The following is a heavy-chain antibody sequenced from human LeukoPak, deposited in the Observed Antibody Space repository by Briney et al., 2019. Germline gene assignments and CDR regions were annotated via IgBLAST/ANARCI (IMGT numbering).Heavy chain of an antibody. V-gene: IGHV4-31*03. CDR2: IYYTGNT. Sequence: SQTLSLTCTVSGGSINSAGYYWSWIRQHPGKGLEWIGYIYYTGNTDYNPSLKSRVSISVDTSKKQFSLRLSSVTAADTAVYYCARFYCSSTSCSAGYYYYYYMDVWGKGTTVTVSS. CDR1: GGSINSAGYY. D-gene: IGHD2-2*01. J-gene: IGHJ6*03. CDR3: ARFYCSSTSCSAGYYYYYYMDV.